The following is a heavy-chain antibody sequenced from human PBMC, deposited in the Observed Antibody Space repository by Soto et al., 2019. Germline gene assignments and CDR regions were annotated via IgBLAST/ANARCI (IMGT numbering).Heavy chain of an antibody. D-gene: IGHD3-3*01. J-gene: IGHJ5*02. CDR2: ISSNGGST. CDR1: GFTFSSYA. CDR3: ASSRYYDFWSGSPGWFDP. Sequence: GGSLRLSCAASGFTFSSYAMHWVRQAPGKGLEYVSAISSNGGSTYYANSVKGRFTISRDNSKNTLYLQMGSLRAEDMAVYYCASSRYYDFWSGSPGWFDPWGQGTLVTVSS. V-gene: IGHV3-64*01.